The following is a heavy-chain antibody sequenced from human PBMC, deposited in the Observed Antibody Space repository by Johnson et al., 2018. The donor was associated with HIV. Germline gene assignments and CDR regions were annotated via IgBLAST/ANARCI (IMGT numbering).Heavy chain of an antibody. CDR2: ISWNSGSI. CDR3: ARDDLGASGAFDI. J-gene: IGHJ3*02. V-gene: IGHV3-9*01. D-gene: IGHD1-26*01. Sequence: VQLVESGGGLVQPGRSLRLSCAASGFTFDDYAMHWVRQAPGKGLEWVSGISWNSGSIGYADSVKGRFTISRDNAKNSLYLQMNRLRAEDTALYYCARDDLGASGAFDIWGQGTMVTVSS. CDR1: GFTFDDYA.